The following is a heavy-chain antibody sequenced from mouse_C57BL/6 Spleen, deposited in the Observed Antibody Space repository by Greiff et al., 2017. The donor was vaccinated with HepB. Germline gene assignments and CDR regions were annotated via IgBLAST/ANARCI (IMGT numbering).Heavy chain of an antibody. Sequence: VHLVESGPELVKPGASVKISCKASGYTFTDYYINWVKQRPGQGLEWIGWIFPGSGSTYYNEKFKGKATLTVDKSSSTAYMLLSSLTSEDSAVYFCARKEVTSYAMDYWGQGTSVTVSS. CDR3: ARKEVTSYAMDY. J-gene: IGHJ4*01. V-gene: IGHV1-75*01. D-gene: IGHD2-2*01. CDR2: IFPGSGST. CDR1: GYTFTDYY.